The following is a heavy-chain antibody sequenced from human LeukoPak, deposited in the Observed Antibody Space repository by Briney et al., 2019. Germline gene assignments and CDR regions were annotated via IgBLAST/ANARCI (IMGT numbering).Heavy chain of an antibody. CDR1: GFTFSSYW. D-gene: IGHD1-1*01. CDR3: ARDPRVSGTIDY. Sequence: GGSLRLSCAASGFTFSSYWMHWVRQAPGKGLEWVSRINSDGTSTSYADSVKGRFTISRDNAKSTLYLQMNSLRAEDTAVYYCARDPRVSGTIDYWGQGTLVTVSS. V-gene: IGHV3-74*01. CDR2: INSDGTST. J-gene: IGHJ4*02.